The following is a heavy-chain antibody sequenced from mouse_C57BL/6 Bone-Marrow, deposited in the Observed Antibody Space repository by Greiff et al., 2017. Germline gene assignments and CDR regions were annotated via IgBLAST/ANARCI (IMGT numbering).Heavy chain of an antibody. V-gene: IGHV7-3*01. CDR2: IRNKANGYTT. D-gene: IGHD1-1*01. CDR1: GFTFTDYY. CDR3: ARLGITTVVARYWYFDV. Sequence: EVMLVESGGGLVQPGGSLSLSCAASGFTFTDYYMSWVRQPPGKALEWLGFIRNKANGYTTEYSASVKGRFTISRDNSQSILYLQMNALRAEDSATYYCARLGITTVVARYWYFDVWGTGTTVTVSS. J-gene: IGHJ1*03.